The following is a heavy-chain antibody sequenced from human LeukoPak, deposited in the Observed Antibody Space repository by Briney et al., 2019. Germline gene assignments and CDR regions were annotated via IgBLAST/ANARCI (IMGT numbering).Heavy chain of an antibody. J-gene: IGHJ5*02. CDR2: ISAYNGHT. V-gene: IGHV1-18*01. D-gene: IGHD2-2*01. CDR3: ARDGVPAAVSCPGRFDP. Sequence: ASVKVSCKASGYTFSSYGISWVRQAPGQGLEWMGWISAYNGHTNYAPKLQGRLTVTTDTSTSTAYMELRSLKSDDTAVYYCARDGVPAAVSCPGRFDPWGQGTLVIVSS. CDR1: GYTFSSYG.